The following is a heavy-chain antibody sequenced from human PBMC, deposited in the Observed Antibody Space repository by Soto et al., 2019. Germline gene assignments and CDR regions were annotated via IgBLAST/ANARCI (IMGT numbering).Heavy chain of an antibody. CDR3: ARAYSSGWFYYDY. CDR2: ISVYNGNT. Sequence: ASVKVSCKASGYTFISYGIIRVRQAPGQGLEWMGWISVYNGNTKYAQKLQGRVTMTTDTSTGTAYMELRSLRSDDTAVYYCARAYSSGWFYYDYWGQGTLVTVSS. J-gene: IGHJ4*02. D-gene: IGHD6-19*01. CDR1: GYTFISYG. V-gene: IGHV1-18*01.